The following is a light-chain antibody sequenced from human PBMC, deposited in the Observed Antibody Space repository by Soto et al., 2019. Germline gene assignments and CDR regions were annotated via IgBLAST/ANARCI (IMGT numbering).Light chain of an antibody. Sequence: DIQMTQSPSSLSAFVGDRVTITCQASQDINIYLNWYQQRPGKVPKLLIYDASNLATGVPSRFSGGGSETDFTFTISSLQPEDTATYYCQQYGNLPLSFGGGTKVEIK. J-gene: IGKJ4*01. CDR3: QQYGNLPLS. V-gene: IGKV1-33*01. CDR2: DAS. CDR1: QDINIY.